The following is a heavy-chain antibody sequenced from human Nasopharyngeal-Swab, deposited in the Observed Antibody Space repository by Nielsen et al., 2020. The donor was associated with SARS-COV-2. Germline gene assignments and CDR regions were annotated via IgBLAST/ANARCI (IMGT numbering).Heavy chain of an antibody. D-gene: IGHD3-10*01. Sequence: GGSLRLSCAASGFTFDDYAMHWVRQAPGKGLEWVSSISWNSGSIGYADSVKGRFTISRDNAKNSLYLQMNSLRAEDTALYYCAKGGIITMVRGATNWGQGTLVTVSS. J-gene: IGHJ4*02. CDR3: AKGGIITMVRGATN. CDR1: GFTFDDYA. CDR2: ISWNSGSI. V-gene: IGHV3-9*01.